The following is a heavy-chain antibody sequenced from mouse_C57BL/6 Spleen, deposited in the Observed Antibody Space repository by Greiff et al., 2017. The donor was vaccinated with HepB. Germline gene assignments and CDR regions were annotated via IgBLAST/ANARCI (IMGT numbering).Heavy chain of an antibody. CDR2: ISDGGSYT. CDR3: ARRGYYGNYGGAMDY. V-gene: IGHV5-4*03. J-gene: IGHJ4*01. CDR1: GFTFSSYA. D-gene: IGHD2-1*01. Sequence: EVKLMESGGGLVKPGGSLKLSCAASGFTFSSYAMSWVRQTPEKRLEWVATISDGGSYTYYPDNLKGRFTISRDNAKNNLYLQMSHLKSEDTAMYYCARRGYYGNYGGAMDYWGQGTSVTVSS.